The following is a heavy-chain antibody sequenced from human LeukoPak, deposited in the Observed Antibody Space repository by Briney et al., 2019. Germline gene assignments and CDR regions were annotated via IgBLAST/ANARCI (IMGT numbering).Heavy chain of an antibody. J-gene: IGHJ6*02. Sequence: PGGSLRLSCAASGFTFSSYGMHWVRQAPGKGLEWVAVISYDGSNKYYADSVKGRFTISRDNSKNMLYLQMNSLRAEDTAVYYCAKFRFGEFVYYYYGMDVWGQGTTVTVSS. V-gene: IGHV3-30*18. CDR1: GFTFSSYG. CDR2: ISYDGSNK. CDR3: AKFRFGEFVYYYYGMDV. D-gene: IGHD3-10*01.